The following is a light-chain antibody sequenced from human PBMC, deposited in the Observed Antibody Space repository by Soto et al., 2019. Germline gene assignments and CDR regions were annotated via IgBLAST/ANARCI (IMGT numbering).Light chain of an antibody. CDR3: QQYNKWPLT. CDR1: QSVSSSY. V-gene: IGKV3D-15*01. CDR2: GAS. Sequence: SXGEXATLSCRASQSVSSSYLAWYQQKPGQAPRLLIYGASNRATGIPDRFSGSGSGTDFTLTISSLQSEDFAVYYCQQYNKWPLTFGPGTKVDIK. J-gene: IGKJ3*01.